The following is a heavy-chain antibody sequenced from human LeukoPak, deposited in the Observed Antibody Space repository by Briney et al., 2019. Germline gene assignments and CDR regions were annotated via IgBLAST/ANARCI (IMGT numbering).Heavy chain of an antibody. D-gene: IGHD3-3*01. CDR2: INPNSGGT. J-gene: IGHJ4*02. CDR3: ARGSDDFWSGYSLSY. Sequence: GASVKVSCXASGYTFTGYYMHWVRQARGQGLEWMAWINPNSGGTNYAQKFQGRVTMTRDTSISTAYMELSRLRSDDTAVYYCARGSDDFWSGYSLSYWGQGTLVTVSS. CDR1: GYTFTGYY. V-gene: IGHV1-2*02.